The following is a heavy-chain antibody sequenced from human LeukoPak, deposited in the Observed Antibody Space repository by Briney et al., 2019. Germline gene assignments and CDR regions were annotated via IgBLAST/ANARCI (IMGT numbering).Heavy chain of an antibody. CDR3: ARVLIEYSNDY. J-gene: IGHJ4*02. CDR1: GYSISSGYY. V-gene: IGHV4-38-2*02. D-gene: IGHD6-6*01. CDR2: IYHSGST. Sequence: SETLSLTCTVSGYSISSGYYWGWIRQPPGKGLEWIGSIYHSGSTYYNPSLKSRATISVDTSKNQFSLKLSSVTAADTAVYYCARVLIEYSNDYWGQGTLVTVSS.